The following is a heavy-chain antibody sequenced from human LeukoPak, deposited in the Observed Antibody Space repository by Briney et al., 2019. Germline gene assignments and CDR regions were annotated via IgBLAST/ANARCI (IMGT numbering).Heavy chain of an antibody. V-gene: IGHV3-21*01. Sequence: GGSLRLSCAASGFSFSIYSMNWVRQAPGKGLEWVSSVSSSTSIYYADPLKGRFTISRDNAKNSLFLQVNSLRDEDTAVYYCARGPPCSSTSCYVTGAFDFWGQGTMVTVSS. CDR1: GFSFSIYS. CDR2: VSSSTSI. J-gene: IGHJ3*01. CDR3: ARGPPCSSTSCYVTGAFDF. D-gene: IGHD2-2*01.